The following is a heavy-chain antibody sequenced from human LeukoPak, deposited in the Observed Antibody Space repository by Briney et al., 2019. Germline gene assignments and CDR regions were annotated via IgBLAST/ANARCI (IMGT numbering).Heavy chain of an antibody. J-gene: IGHJ4*02. D-gene: IGHD3-9*01. Sequence: GGSLRLFCGASGFIFDDYGMSWVRQVPGGGVEWVSDINWNGGSRGYADSVRGRFTISRDNAKNSVYLQMNSLKAEDTALYYCASGRLDWLSPHLDYWGQGTLVTVSS. V-gene: IGHV3-20*04. CDR3: ASGRLDWLSPHLDY. CDR2: INWNGGSR. CDR1: GFIFDDYG.